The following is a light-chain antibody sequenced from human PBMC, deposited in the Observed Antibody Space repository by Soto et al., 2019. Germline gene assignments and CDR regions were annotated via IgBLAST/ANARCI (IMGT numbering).Light chain of an antibody. V-gene: IGLV2-14*01. CDR1: SSDVGGYNY. Sequence: QSVLTQPASVSGSPGQSITISCTGTSSDVGGYNYVSWYQQHPGKAPKLVIFEVSTRPSGVSNRFSGSKSGNTASLTISGLQAEDEADYYCSSYTSSSTLVFGGGTKVTVL. CDR2: EVS. J-gene: IGLJ2*01. CDR3: SSYTSSSTLV.